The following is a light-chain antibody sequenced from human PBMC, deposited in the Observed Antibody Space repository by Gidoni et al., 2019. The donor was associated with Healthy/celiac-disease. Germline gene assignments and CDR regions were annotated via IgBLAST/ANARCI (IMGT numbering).Light chain of an antibody. CDR2: GAS. V-gene: IGKV3-15*01. J-gene: IGKJ3*01. Sequence: ATLSCRASQSVSSDLAWYQQKPGQAPRLLIYGASTRDTGIPARFSGSGSGTEFTLTISSLQSEDFAVYYCQQYNNWPCTFGPGTKVDIK. CDR1: QSVSSD. CDR3: QQYNNWPCT.